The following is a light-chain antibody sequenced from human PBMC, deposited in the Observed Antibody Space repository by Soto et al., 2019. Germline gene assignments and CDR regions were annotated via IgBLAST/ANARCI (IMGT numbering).Light chain of an antibody. V-gene: IGKV3-15*01. CDR1: QSVSSN. Sequence: EIVMTQSPATLSVSPGERATLSCRASQSVSSNLAWYQQKPGQAPRLLIYGASTRASGIPASFSGSGSGTEFTLTISSLQSEDFAVYYCQQYNKWPLTFGGGTQVDIK. CDR3: QQYNKWPLT. J-gene: IGKJ4*01. CDR2: GAS.